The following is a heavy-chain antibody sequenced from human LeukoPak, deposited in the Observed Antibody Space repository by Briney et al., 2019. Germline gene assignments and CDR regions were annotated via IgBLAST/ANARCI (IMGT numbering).Heavy chain of an antibody. Sequence: SETLSLTCTVSGGSISSGGYYWSWIRQPPGKGLEWIGYIYHSGSTYYNPSLKSRVTISVDRSKNQFSLKLSSVTAADTAVYYCARHYDSSGYLAYWGQGTLVTVSS. CDR3: ARHYDSSGYLAY. J-gene: IGHJ4*02. D-gene: IGHD3-22*01. CDR2: IYHSGST. V-gene: IGHV4-30-2*01. CDR1: GGSISSGGYY.